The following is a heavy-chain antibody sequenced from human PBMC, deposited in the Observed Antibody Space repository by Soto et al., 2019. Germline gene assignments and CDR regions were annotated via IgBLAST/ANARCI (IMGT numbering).Heavy chain of an antibody. V-gene: IGHV4-39*01. Sequence: PSETLSLTCTVSGGSISSSSYYWGWIRQPPGKGLEWIGGIYYSGSTYYNPSLKSRVTISVDTSKNQFSLKLSSATAADTAVYYCGGGRGYDLDYWGQGTLVTVSS. CDR3: GGGRGYDLDY. CDR1: GGSISSSSYY. J-gene: IGHJ4*02. CDR2: IYYSGST. D-gene: IGHD5-12*01.